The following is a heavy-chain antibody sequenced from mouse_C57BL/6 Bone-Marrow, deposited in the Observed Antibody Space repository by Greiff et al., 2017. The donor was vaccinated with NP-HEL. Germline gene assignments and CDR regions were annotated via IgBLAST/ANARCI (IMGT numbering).Heavy chain of an antibody. CDR3: TTYSNPLFY. Sequence: EVHLVESGAELVRPGASVKLSCTASGFNIKDDYMHWVKQRPEQGLEWIGWIDPENGDTEYASKFQGKATITADTSSNTAYLQLSSLTSEDTAVYYCTTYSNPLFYWGQGTTLTVSS. D-gene: IGHD2-5*01. CDR2: IDPENGDT. J-gene: IGHJ2*01. CDR1: GFNIKDDY. V-gene: IGHV14-4*01.